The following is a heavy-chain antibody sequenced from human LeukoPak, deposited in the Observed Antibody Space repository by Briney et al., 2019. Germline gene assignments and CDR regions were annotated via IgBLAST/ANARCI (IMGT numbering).Heavy chain of an antibody. CDR1: GFTFSSYG. V-gene: IGHV3-33*01. D-gene: IGHD1-1*01. Sequence: GGSLRLSCAASGFTFSSYGMHWVRQAPGKGLEWVAVIWDDGSNKYYADSVKGRFTISRDNSKNTLYLQMNSLRAEDTAVYYCARGTSGGYEGDYWGQGTLVTVSS. J-gene: IGHJ4*02. CDR2: IWDDGSNK. CDR3: ARGTSGGYEGDY.